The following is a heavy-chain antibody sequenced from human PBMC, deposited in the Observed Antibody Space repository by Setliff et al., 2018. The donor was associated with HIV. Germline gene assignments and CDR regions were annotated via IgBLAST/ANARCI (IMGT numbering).Heavy chain of an antibody. D-gene: IGHD4-17*01. V-gene: IGHV4-59*01. CDR1: GGSISRFY. Sequence: SETLSLTCTVSGGSISRFYWSWIRQPPGKGLEWIGSTYYGGTNYSPSLRSRVTISLDTSKNQFSLRLSSVTAADTALYFCARGFDHGDYEESGYVFYYMDVWGKGTTVTVSS. CDR2: TYYGGT. CDR3: ARGFDHGDYEESGYVFYYMDV. J-gene: IGHJ6*03.